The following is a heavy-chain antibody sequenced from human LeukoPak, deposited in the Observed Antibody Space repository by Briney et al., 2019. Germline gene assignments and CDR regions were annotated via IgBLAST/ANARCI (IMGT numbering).Heavy chain of an antibody. CDR3: ARGQVVGAAFGMDV. J-gene: IGHJ6*04. CDR2: INTGGTNI. CDR1: GFTFSSYD. Sequence: GGSLRLSCAASGFTFSSYDMNWVRQAPGKGLEWPSYINTGGTNIYYADSVKGRFTVSRDNAKNSLYLQINSIRAEDTAVYSCARGQVVGAAFGMDVWGKGTTVTVSS. V-gene: IGHV3-48*03. D-gene: IGHD1-26*01.